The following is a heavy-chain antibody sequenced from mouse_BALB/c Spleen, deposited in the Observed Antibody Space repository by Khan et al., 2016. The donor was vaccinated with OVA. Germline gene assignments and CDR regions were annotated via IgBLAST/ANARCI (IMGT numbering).Heavy chain of an antibody. CDR3: ARHRFTTPTAWFAY. V-gene: IGHV5-6*02. CDR1: GFTFSSYG. D-gene: IGHD1-2*01. Sequence: DVMLVESGGDLVKPGGSLNLSCEASGFTFSSYGMSWLRQTPDKRLEWVATISNGGSYTYYPDSVKGRLTISRDNAKNTLYLQMSSLKSEDTAMYYCARHRFTTPTAWFAYWGQGTLVTVSA. J-gene: IGHJ3*01. CDR2: ISNGGSYT.